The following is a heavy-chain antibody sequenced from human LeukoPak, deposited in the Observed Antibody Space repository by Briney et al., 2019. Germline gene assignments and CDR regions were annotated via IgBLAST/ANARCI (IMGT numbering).Heavy chain of an antibody. V-gene: IGHV1-69*01. Sequence: CKASGGTFSSYAISWVRQAPGQGLEWMGGIIPIFGTANYAQKFQGRVTINADESTSTAYMELSSLRSEDTAVYYCALRAYYDFWSGYQSHYWGQGTLVTVSS. J-gene: IGHJ4*02. CDR3: ALRAYYDFWSGYQSHY. CDR1: GGTFSSYA. D-gene: IGHD3-3*01. CDR2: IIPIFGTA.